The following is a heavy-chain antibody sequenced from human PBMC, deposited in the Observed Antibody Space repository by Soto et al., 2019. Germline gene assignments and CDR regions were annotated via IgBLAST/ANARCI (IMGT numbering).Heavy chain of an antibody. V-gene: IGHV3-23*01. J-gene: IGHJ4*02. Sequence: EVQLLESGGGLVQPGGSLRLSCAASGFTFSSYAMSWVRQAPGKGLEWVSAISGSGSTYYADSVKGRFTISRDNSKNTLYLPMTSLKAEDTAVYYCAKTPPIYSSSWYVDYWGQGTLVTVSS. CDR1: GFTFSSYA. CDR3: AKTPPIYSSSWYVDY. CDR2: ISGSGST. D-gene: IGHD6-13*01.